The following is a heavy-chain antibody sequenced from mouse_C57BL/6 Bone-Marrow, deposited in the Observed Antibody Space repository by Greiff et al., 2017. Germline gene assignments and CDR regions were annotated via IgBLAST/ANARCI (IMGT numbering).Heavy chain of an antibody. J-gene: IGHJ2*01. CDR1: GYTFTSYW. CDR3: ASEGGYYDFDY. V-gene: IGHV1-59*01. Sequence: QVQLQQPGAELVRPGTSVKLSCKASGYTFTSYWMHWVKQRPGQGLEWIGVIDPSDSYTNYNQKFKGKATLTVDTSSSTAYMQLSSLTSEDSAVYYCASEGGYYDFDYGGQGTTLTVSS. CDR2: IDPSDSYT. D-gene: IGHD2-3*01.